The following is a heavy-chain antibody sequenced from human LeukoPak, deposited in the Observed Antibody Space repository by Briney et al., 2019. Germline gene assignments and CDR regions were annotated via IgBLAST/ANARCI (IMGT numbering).Heavy chain of an antibody. J-gene: IGHJ4*02. Sequence: GGSLRLSCAASGFTFSGHWMTWVRQGPGKGLEWVASINQDGIEKYYADSVKGRFTISRDTVKNSLYLQMNNLRAEDTAVYYCARSRINSDYWGQGTLVTVSS. CDR1: GFTFSGHW. CDR3: ARSRINSDY. D-gene: IGHD2/OR15-2a*01. CDR2: INQDGIEK. V-gene: IGHV3-7*01.